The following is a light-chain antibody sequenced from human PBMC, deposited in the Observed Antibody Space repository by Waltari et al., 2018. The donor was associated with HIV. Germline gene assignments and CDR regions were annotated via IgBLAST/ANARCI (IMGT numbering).Light chain of an antibody. CDR3: QQSYSTPYT. Sequence: DIQMTQSPSSVSASVGDRVTIPCRASQSINEYLNWYQQKPGKAPSLLIYGASNSQAGVPSRISGSGSGTDFTLTISRLQPEDLATYYCQQSYSTPYTFGQGTKLDIK. V-gene: IGKV1-39*01. CDR2: GAS. J-gene: IGKJ2*01. CDR1: QSINEY.